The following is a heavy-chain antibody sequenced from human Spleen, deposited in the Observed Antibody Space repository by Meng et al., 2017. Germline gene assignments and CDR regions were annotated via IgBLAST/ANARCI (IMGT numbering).Heavy chain of an antibody. CDR2: AST. Sequence: EAGEGGVRPSVTPSPICTVQGGSVRSSDYKWGLLRKPPWKGLEWIGFASTNYNPSLKSRLPISLDTSKNQFSLRLTCVSAADTAVYYCARDYCGSLDYWGQGILVTVSS. D-gene: IGHD3-10*01. V-gene: IGHV4-61*08. CDR1: GGSVRSSDYK. CDR3: ARDYCGSLDY. J-gene: IGHJ4*02.